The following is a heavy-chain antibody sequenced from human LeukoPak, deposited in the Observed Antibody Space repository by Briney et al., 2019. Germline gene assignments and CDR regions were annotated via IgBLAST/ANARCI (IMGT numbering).Heavy chain of an antibody. CDR1: GGTFTSYA. V-gene: IGHV1-69*13. Sequence: ASVKVSCKTSGGTFTSYAITWVRQAPGQGLEWMGKIIPISGTTNYAQKFQGRVTITADESTSTAYMELSSLRSEGTAVYYCARGKKVRGYNWFDPWGQGTLVTVSS. CDR2: IIPISGTT. D-gene: IGHD3-16*01. J-gene: IGHJ5*02. CDR3: ARGKKVRGYNWFDP.